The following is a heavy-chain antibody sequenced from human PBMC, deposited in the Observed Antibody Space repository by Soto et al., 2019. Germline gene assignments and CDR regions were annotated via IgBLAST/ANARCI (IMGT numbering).Heavy chain of an antibody. V-gene: IGHV4-34*01. CDR2: INHSGST. CDR1: GGSFSGYY. CDR3: ARGVTNSERLSNSGPQYYYYYTDV. Sequence: SETLSLTCAVYGGSFSGYYWSWIRQPPGKGLEWIGEINHSGSTNYNPSLKSRVTISVDTSKNQFSLKLSSVTAADTAVYYCARGVTNSERLSNSGPQYYYYYTDVWGNGTTVTVSS. J-gene: IGHJ6*03. D-gene: IGHD4-4*01.